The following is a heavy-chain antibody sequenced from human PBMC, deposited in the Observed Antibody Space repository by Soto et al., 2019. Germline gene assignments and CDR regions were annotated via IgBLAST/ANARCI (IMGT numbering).Heavy chain of an antibody. V-gene: IGHV4-59*01. CDR2: IYYSGST. J-gene: IGHJ4*02. D-gene: IGHD6-13*01. Sequence: QVQLQESGPGLVKPSETLSLTCTVSSGSISSYYWSWIRQPPGKGLEWIGYIYYSGSTNYNPSLKSRVTISVDTSKNQFSLKLSSVTAADTAVYYCARGIADRGGWTFDYWGQGTLVTVSS. CDR3: ARGIADRGGWTFDY. CDR1: SGSISSYY.